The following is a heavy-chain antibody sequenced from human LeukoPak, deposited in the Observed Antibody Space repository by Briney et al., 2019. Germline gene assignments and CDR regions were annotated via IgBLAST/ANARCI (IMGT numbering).Heavy chain of an antibody. Sequence: ASVKVSCKASGYTFTSYDINWVRQATGQGREWMGWMNPNSGNTGYAQKFQGRVTMTRNTSISTAYMELSSLRSEDTAVYYCARDSSGWYHWFDPWGQGTLVTVSS. CDR3: ARDSSGWYHWFDP. CDR2: MNPNSGNT. J-gene: IGHJ5*02. CDR1: GYTFTSYD. V-gene: IGHV1-8*01. D-gene: IGHD6-19*01.